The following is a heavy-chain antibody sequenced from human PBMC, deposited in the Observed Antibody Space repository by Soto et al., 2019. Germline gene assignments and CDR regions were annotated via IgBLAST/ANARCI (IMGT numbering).Heavy chain of an antibody. J-gene: IGHJ3*02. CDR1: GFTCSNAW. D-gene: IGHD6-13*01. V-gene: IGHV3-15*01. CDR3: TTDAIDGYSTIWYPVSDAFDI. CDR2: IKSKNDGGTT. Sequence: PGGSLRLSCAASGFTCSNAWMSWVRQAPGKGLECVGRIKSKNDGGTTDYAAPVKGRFTLSRDDSKNTLYLQMNSLKTEDTAVYYCTTDAIDGYSTIWYPVSDAFDISGQGPMVTVSS.